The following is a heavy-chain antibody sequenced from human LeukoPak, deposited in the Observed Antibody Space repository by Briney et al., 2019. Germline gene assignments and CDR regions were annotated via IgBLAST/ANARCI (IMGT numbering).Heavy chain of an antibody. CDR2: ISGSGGST. Sequence: PGGSLRLSCAASGFTFSSCSMNWVRQAPGKGLEWVSAISGSGGSTYYADSVKGRFTISRDNSKNTLYLQMNSLRAEDTAVYYCAKSPSVAGRGAFDIWGQGTMVTVSS. CDR3: AKSPSVAGRGAFDI. V-gene: IGHV3-23*01. D-gene: IGHD6-19*01. J-gene: IGHJ3*02. CDR1: GFTFSSCS.